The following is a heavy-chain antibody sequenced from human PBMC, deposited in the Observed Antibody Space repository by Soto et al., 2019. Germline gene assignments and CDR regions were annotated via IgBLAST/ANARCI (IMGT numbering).Heavy chain of an antibody. J-gene: IGHJ4*02. CDR2: ISGSGGST. V-gene: IGHV3-23*01. D-gene: IGHD3-3*01. Sequence: GGSLRLSCAASGFTFSSYAMSWVRQAPGKGLEWVSAISGSGGSTYYADSVKGRFTISRDNSKNTLYLQMNSLRAEDTAVYYCAKSSEIRTSFLEWLCYWGQGNLVTVSS. CDR1: GFTFSSYA. CDR3: AKSSEIRTSFLEWLCY.